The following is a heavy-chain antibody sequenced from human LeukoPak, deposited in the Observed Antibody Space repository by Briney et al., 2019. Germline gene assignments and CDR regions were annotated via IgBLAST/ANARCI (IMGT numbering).Heavy chain of an antibody. CDR2: IDHSGST. CDR3: ARGEAEIDY. J-gene: IGHJ4*02. V-gene: IGHV4-34*01. CDR1: GGSFSDYS. Sequence: PSETLSLTCAVHGGSFSDYSWSWIRQPPGQGLEWIGEIDHSGSTTYNPSLKSRVTILVDTSNYQFSLKLTSVTAADTAVYYCARGEAEIDYWGQGALVTVSS.